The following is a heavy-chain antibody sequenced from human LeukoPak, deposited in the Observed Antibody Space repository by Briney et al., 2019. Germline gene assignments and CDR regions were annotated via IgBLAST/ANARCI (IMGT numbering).Heavy chain of an antibody. CDR1: GFTVSSNY. V-gene: IGHV3-7*01. CDR3: ARDLSRFDY. D-gene: IGHD2/OR15-2a*01. Sequence: GGSLRLSCAASGFTVSSNYMSWVRQAPGKGLEWVANIKQDGSEKYYVDSVKGRFTISRDNAKNSLYLQMNSLRAEDTAVYYCARDLSRFDYWGQGTLVTVSS. CDR2: IKQDGSEK. J-gene: IGHJ4*02.